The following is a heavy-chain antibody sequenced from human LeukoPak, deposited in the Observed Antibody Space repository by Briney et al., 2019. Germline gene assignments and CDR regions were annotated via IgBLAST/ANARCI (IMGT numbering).Heavy chain of an antibody. Sequence: SETLSLTCTVSGGSISSGGYYWSWIRQHPGKGLEWIGYIYYSGSTYYNPSLKSRVTISVETSKNQFSLKLTSVTAADTAVFYCARLSWDWAFDYWGQGTLVTVSS. CDR3: ARLSWDWAFDY. V-gene: IGHV4-31*03. D-gene: IGHD3/OR15-3a*01. CDR1: GGSISSGGYY. J-gene: IGHJ4*02. CDR2: IYYSGST.